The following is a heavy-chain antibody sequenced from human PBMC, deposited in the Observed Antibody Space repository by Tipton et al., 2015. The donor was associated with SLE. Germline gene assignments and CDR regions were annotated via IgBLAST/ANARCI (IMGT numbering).Heavy chain of an antibody. Sequence: QLVQSGAEVKKPGASVKVSCKASGYTFSNYHMHWVRQAPGQGLEWMGKINPRGGSTSSAQQFQGRVTMTRDTSTSTFYMELSSLRSEDTAVYYCARDYYDTSHYYSANWFDPWGRGTLVTVSS. V-gene: IGHV1-46*01. CDR2: INPRGGST. CDR1: GYTFSNYH. J-gene: IGHJ5*02. D-gene: IGHD3-22*01. CDR3: ARDYYDTSHYYSANWFDP.